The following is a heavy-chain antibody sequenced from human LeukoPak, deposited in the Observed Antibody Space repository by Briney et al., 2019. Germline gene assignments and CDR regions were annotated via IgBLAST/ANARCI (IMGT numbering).Heavy chain of an antibody. D-gene: IGHD3-10*01. CDR1: GYTCTSHD. CDR3: ARGHITMVRGIINRYNWFDP. V-gene: IGHV1-8*01. CDR2: MNPNSGNT. J-gene: IGHJ5*02. Sequence: ASVKVSCKASGYTCTSHDINWVRQATGQGLEWMGWMNPNSGNTGYAQKLQGRVTMTRNTSISTAYMELSSLRSEDTAVYYCARGHITMVRGIINRYNWFDPWGQGTLVTVSS.